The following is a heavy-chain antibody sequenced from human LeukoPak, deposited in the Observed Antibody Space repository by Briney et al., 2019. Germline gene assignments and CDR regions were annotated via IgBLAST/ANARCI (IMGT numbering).Heavy chain of an antibody. Sequence: GRSLRLSCAASGFTFSSYAMHWVRQAPGKGLEWVAVISYDGSNKYYADSAKGRFTISRDNSKNTLYLQMNSLRAEDTAVYYCASVSSSGWYYFDYWGQGTLVTVSS. CDR3: ASVSSSGWYYFDY. CDR2: ISYDGSNK. CDR1: GFTFSSYA. J-gene: IGHJ4*02. V-gene: IGHV3-30-3*01. D-gene: IGHD6-19*01.